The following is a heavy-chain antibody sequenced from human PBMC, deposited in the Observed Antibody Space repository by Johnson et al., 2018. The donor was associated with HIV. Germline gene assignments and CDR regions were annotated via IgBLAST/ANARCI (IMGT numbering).Heavy chain of an antibody. CDR3: ARERAPYYDFWSGNRNSDAFDI. D-gene: IGHD3-3*01. V-gene: IGHV3-30*04. CDR2: ISYNGSHK. J-gene: IGHJ3*02. Sequence: QVQLVESEGGVVQPGRSLRLSCAASEFTFSNYAMDWVRQAPGKGLEWVALISYNGSHKYYADSVKGRFTISRDNSKNTLYLQMNSLRGEDTAVYYCARERAPYYDFWSGNRNSDAFDIWGQGTMVTVSS. CDR1: EFTFSNYA.